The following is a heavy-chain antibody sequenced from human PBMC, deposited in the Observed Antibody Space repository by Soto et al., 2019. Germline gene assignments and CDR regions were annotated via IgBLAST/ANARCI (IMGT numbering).Heavy chain of an antibody. V-gene: IGHV1-18*01. CDR1: GYTFTSYG. D-gene: IGHD2-15*01. CDR3: ARDLGVGPISYYSYYGMDV. J-gene: IGHJ6*02. Sequence: QVQLVQSGAEVKKPGASVKVSCKASGYTFTSYGISWVRQAPGQGLEWMGWISAYNGNTNYAQKLQGRVTMTTDTATSTGYMELRSLRSDDTAVYYCARDLGVGPISYYSYYGMDVWGQGTTVTVSS. CDR2: ISAYNGNT.